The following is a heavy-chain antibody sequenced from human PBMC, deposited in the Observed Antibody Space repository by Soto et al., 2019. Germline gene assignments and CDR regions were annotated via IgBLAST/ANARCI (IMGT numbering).Heavy chain of an antibody. CDR1: GFTFSSSA. D-gene: IGHD6-19*01. CDR3: ATRIGNIGWYWLDT. CDR2: IVLGNGNT. Sequence: ASVKVSCKASGFTFSSSAVQWVRQARGQGLEWIGWIVLGNGNTNYAQKFQERVTITRDMSTSTAYMEVRSLTSDDTAVYYCATRIGNIGWYWLDTWGQGTLVTVSS. J-gene: IGHJ5*02. V-gene: IGHV1-58*01.